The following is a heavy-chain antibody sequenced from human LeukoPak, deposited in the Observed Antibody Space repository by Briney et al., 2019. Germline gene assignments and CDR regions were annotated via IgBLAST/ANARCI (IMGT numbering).Heavy chain of an antibody. J-gene: IGHJ4*02. D-gene: IGHD6-13*01. CDR2: IYPGDSDT. V-gene: IGHV5-51*01. CDR3: ATYTGPHNSSWSDY. Sequence: GESLKISCRGSGYSFTNKWIGWVRQMPGKGLEWMGFIYPGDSDTRYSPSFQGQVTISADKSITTAYLQWRSLKASDTAMYYCATYTGPHNSSWSDYWGQGTLVTVSS. CDR1: GYSFTNKW.